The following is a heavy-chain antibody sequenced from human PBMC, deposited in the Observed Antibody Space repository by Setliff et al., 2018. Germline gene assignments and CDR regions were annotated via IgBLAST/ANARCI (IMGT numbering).Heavy chain of an antibody. D-gene: IGHD2-2*01. CDR3: ARDAGDGCGVDAYAGGAFDI. J-gene: IGHJ3*02. CDR1: GDSINSGHY. CDR2: MYHSRNT. Sequence: SETLSLTCVVSGDSINSGHYWGWIRQTPGKGLEWIGSMYHSRNTYYNPSLKSRVTILEDTSKNQFSLKLTSVTAADTAVYYCARDAGDGCGVDAYAGGAFDIWGQGTVVTV. V-gene: IGHV4-38-2*02.